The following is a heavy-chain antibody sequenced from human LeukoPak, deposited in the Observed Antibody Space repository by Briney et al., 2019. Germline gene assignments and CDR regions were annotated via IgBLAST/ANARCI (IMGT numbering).Heavy chain of an antibody. CDR2: IFGGGKT. J-gene: IGHJ4*02. V-gene: IGHV3-66*01. Sequence: GRSLRLSCAASGFTVNSNYMSWVRQAPGKGLEWVSIIFGGGKTYYADSVKGRFTISGDNSNNALFLQMNSLRAEDTGVYYCASRGLYSDTNGYHPYWGQGTLVTVSS. CDR1: GFTVNSNY. CDR3: ASRGLYSDTNGYHPY. D-gene: IGHD3-22*01.